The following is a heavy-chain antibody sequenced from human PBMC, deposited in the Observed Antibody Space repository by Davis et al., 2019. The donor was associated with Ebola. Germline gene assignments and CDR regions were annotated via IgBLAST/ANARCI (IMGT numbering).Heavy chain of an antibody. CDR1: GFTFSSYG. V-gene: IGHV3-33*01. CDR3: ARDVGHDYGDYISGMDV. J-gene: IGHJ6*02. CDR2: IWYDGSNK. D-gene: IGHD4-17*01. Sequence: GESLKISCAASGFTFSSYGMHWVRQAPGKGLEWVAVIWYDGSNKYYADSVKGRFTISRDNSKNTLYLQMNSLRAEDTAVYYCARDVGHDYGDYISGMDVWGQGTTVTVS.